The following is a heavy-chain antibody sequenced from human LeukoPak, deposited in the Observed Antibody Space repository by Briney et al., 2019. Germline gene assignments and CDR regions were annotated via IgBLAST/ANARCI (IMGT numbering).Heavy chain of an antibody. CDR1: GFTFSSHD. CDR3: AKDSSGQFDY. V-gene: IGHV3-30*18. Sequence: GGSLRLSCAASGFTFSSHDMRWVRQAPGKGLERMAVISYDGSNKYFADSVKGRFTISRDNSKNTLYLQMNSLRGDDTAMYYCAKDSSGQFDYWGQGNLVTVSS. J-gene: IGHJ4*02. D-gene: IGHD6-19*01. CDR2: ISYDGSNK.